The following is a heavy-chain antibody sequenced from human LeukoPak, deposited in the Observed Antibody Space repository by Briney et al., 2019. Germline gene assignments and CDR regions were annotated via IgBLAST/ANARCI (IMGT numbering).Heavy chain of an antibody. CDR3: ARGSGNYLFYY. CDR1: GYTFTAYY. V-gene: IGHV1-2*02. D-gene: IGHD1-26*01. CDR2: INPNTGDT. J-gene: IGHJ4*02. Sequence: GGSVKVSCKASGYTFTAYYIQWVRQAPGQGLEWMGWINPNTGDTDYAQKFQVRVTVTRDTSISTSYMELSSLRSDDTAVYYCARGSGNYLFYYWGQGTLLTVSS.